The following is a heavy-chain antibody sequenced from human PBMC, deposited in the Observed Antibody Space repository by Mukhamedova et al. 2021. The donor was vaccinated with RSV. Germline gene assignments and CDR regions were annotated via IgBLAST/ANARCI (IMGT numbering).Heavy chain of an antibody. CDR3: ARDSSRSGYFDF. Sequence: GSSSIRGYYWGWIRQSPGKGLEWMGSINHSGSSNYHPSLKNRVAISVDPSKNQFSLRLTSLSAADTAIYYCARDSSRSGYFDFW. V-gene: IGHV4-38-2*02. CDR1: GSSSIRGYY. CDR2: INHSGSS. D-gene: IGHD6-25*01. J-gene: IGHJ4*01.